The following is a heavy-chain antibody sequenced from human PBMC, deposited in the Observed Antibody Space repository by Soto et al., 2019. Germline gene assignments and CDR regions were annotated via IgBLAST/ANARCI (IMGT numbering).Heavy chain of an antibody. CDR2: IYYSGST. V-gene: IGHV4-59*08. Sequence: QVQLQESGPGLVKPSETLSLTCTVSGGSISSYYWSWIRQPPGKGLEWIGYIYYSGSTDYNPPLKSRVTISVDTSKTWFSLKLSSVTAADTAVYYCARRYGRYFDFWGQGTLVTVSS. J-gene: IGHJ4*02. D-gene: IGHD4-17*01. CDR3: ARRYGRYFDF. CDR1: GGSISSYY.